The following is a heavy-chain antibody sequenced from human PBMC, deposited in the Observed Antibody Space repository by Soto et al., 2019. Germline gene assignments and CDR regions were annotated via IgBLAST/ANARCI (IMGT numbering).Heavy chain of an antibody. Sequence: SETLSLTCTVSGGSISSGGYYWSWIRQHPGKGLEWIGYIYYSGSTYYNPSLKSRVTISVDTSKNQFSLKLSSVTAADTATYYCARGGISHWAYFYYMDVWDRGTTVTVSS. CDR1: GGSISSGGYY. CDR3: ARGGISHWAYFYYMDV. J-gene: IGHJ6*03. D-gene: IGHD2-21*01. V-gene: IGHV4-31*03. CDR2: IYYSGST.